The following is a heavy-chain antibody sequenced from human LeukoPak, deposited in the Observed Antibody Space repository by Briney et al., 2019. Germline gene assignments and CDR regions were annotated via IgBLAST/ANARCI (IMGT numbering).Heavy chain of an antibody. J-gene: IGHJ3*02. Sequence: PGGSLRLSCAASGFTSSSYEMNWVRQAPGKGLEWVSYISSSGSTIYYADSVKGRFTISRDNAKNSLYLQMNSLRAEDTAVYYCARDSVKYYYGSGSYYGAFDIWGQGTMVTVSS. CDR3: ARDSVKYYYGSGSYYGAFDI. D-gene: IGHD3-10*01. CDR2: ISSSGSTI. V-gene: IGHV3-48*03. CDR1: GFTSSSYE.